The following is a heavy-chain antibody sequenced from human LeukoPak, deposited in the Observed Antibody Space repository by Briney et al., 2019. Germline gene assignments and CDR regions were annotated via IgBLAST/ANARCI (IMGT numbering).Heavy chain of an antibody. V-gene: IGHV1-8*01. CDR3: ARGPPNWGYDY. CDR1: GYTFTSYD. Sequence: ASVTVSCKASGYTFTSYDFNWVRQATGQRPEWMGWMSPNSGDTGYAQKFQDRVTMTRNTSISTAYMELSSLRSDDTAVYYCARGPPNWGYDYWGPGTLVTVSS. J-gene: IGHJ4*02. CDR2: MSPNSGDT. D-gene: IGHD7-27*01.